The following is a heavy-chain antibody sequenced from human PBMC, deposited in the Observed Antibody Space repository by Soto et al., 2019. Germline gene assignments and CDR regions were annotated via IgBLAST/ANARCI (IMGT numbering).Heavy chain of an antibody. J-gene: IGHJ5*01. CDR2: ISATGGGT. CDR3: AKDRRAGGNSAFYFDF. CDR1: GFKFSSYA. Sequence: GGSLRLSCAASGFKFSSYAMSWVRQAPGKGLEWVSLISATGGGTYYADSVKGRFTISRDNSDNTLYLQVHSLRAEDTAVYYCAKDRRAGGNSAFYFDFWGQGAQVTVSS. D-gene: IGHD3-16*01. V-gene: IGHV3-23*01.